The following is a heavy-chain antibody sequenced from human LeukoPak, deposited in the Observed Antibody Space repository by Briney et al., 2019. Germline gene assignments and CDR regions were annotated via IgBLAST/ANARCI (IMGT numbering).Heavy chain of an antibody. CDR3: ARDDELNSGSYHPIGY. V-gene: IGHV1-2*02. J-gene: IGHJ4*02. CDR1: GYTFTSFG. D-gene: IGHD1-26*01. CDR2: INPNSGGT. Sequence: ASVKVSCKASGYTFTSFGIRWVRQAPGQGLEWMGWINPNSGGTSYAQKFQGRVTMTRDTSISTAYMELSRLRSDDTAVYYCARDDELNSGSYHPIGYWGQGTLVTVSS.